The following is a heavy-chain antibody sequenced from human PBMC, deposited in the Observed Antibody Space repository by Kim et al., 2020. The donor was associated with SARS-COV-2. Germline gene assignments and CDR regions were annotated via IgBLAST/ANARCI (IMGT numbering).Heavy chain of an antibody. J-gene: IGHJ4*02. V-gene: IGHV3-43*01. CDR3: AKGPRGYNYGGTFDY. D-gene: IGHD1-1*01. Sequence: DSLKGRLTISRDKGENSLYLQMNSLGPEDTALYYCAKGPRGYNYGGTFDYWGRGSLVSVSS.